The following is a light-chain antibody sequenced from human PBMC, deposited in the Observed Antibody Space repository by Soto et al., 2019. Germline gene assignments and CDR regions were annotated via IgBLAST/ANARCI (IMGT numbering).Light chain of an antibody. Sequence: IVLTQSPGTLSLSPGETATLSCRASQSVTTQLAWYQQKRGRAPRLIIHGASRRATGIPDRISGSGSGTDFTLTISRVEPEDVAVYYCQQYGGSTRRFGQGTKVDIK. CDR3: QQYGGSTRR. CDR2: GAS. CDR1: QSVTTQ. J-gene: IGKJ1*01. V-gene: IGKV3-20*01.